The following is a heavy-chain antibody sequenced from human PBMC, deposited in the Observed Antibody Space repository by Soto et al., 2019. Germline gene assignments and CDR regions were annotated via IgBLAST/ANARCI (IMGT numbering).Heavy chain of an antibody. D-gene: IGHD1-26*01. Sequence: GTLSLTCTVSGGSVSSGSYYWSWIRQPPGKGLEWIGYIYYSGSTNYNPSLKSRVTISVDTSKNQFSLKLSSVTAADTAVYYCARVTALVGANYYFDYWGQGTLVAVSA. CDR2: IYYSGST. J-gene: IGHJ4*02. CDR1: GGSVSSGSYY. CDR3: ARVTALVGANYYFDY. V-gene: IGHV4-61*01.